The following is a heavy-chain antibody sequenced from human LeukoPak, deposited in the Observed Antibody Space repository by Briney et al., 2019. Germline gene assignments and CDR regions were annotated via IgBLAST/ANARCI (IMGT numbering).Heavy chain of an antibody. D-gene: IGHD3-16*01. CDR3: ARAPGGSLDFDY. CDR1: GYTFTSYY. Sequence: ASVKVSCKASGYTFTSYYMHWVRQATGQGLEWMGWMNPNSGNTGYAQKFQGRVTMTRNTSISTAYMELSSLRSEDTAVYYCARAPGGSLDFDYWGQGTLVTVSS. J-gene: IGHJ4*02. CDR2: MNPNSGNT. V-gene: IGHV1-8*02.